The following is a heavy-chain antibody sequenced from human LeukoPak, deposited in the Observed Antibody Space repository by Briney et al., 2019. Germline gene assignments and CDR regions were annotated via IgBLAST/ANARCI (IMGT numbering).Heavy chain of an antibody. Sequence: SETLSLTCTVSGGSISSSSYYWSWIRQPAGKGLEWIGRIYTSGSTNYNPSLKRRVTISVDTSKNQFSLKLSSVTAADTAVYYCARFTPQGYGWGGYNRFDPWGQGTLVTVSS. CDR2: IYTSGST. D-gene: IGHD3-16*01. V-gene: IGHV4-61*02. CDR3: ARFTPQGYGWGGYNRFDP. CDR1: GGSISSSSYY. J-gene: IGHJ5*02.